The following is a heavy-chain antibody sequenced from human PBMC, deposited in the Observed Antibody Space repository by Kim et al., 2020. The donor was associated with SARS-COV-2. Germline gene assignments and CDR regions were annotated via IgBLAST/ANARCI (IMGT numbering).Heavy chain of an antibody. CDR2: ISWNSGSI. J-gene: IGHJ6*02. Sequence: GGSLRLSCAASGFTFDDYAMHWVRQAPGKGLEWVSGISWNSGSIGYADSVKGRFTISRDNAKNSLYLQMNSLRAEDTALYYCAKDIHYYDSSGYWDYYYYGMDVWGQGTTVTVSS. D-gene: IGHD3-22*01. CDR1: GFTFDDYA. CDR3: AKDIHYYDSSGYWDYYYYGMDV. V-gene: IGHV3-9*01.